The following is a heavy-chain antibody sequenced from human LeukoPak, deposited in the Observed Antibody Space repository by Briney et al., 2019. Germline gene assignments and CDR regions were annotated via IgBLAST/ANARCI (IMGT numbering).Heavy chain of an antibody. J-gene: IGHJ4*02. D-gene: IGHD3-10*01. CDR2: IRYDGSNK. CDR1: GFTFSSYG. V-gene: IGHV3-30*02. CDR3: AKDGPYYGSGTNDY. Sequence: GGSLRLSCAASGFTFSSYGMHWVRQAPGKGLEWVAFIRYDGSNKYYADSVKGRFTISRDNSKNTLYLQMNSLRAEDTAVYYCAKDGPYYGSGTNDYWGQGTLVTVSS.